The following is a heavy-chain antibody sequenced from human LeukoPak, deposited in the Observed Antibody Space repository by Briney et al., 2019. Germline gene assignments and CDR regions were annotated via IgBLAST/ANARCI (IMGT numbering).Heavy chain of an antibody. CDR3: AGLRGKITTIDY. J-gene: IGHJ4*02. D-gene: IGHD4-11*01. V-gene: IGHV3-74*03. Sequence: GGSLRLSCAASGFTFSSYWMHWVRQAPGEGLVWVSVINSDGSTTLYADSAKGRFTISRDNAKNTLYLQMNSLRAEDTAVYYCAGLRGKITTIDYWGQGTLVTVSS. CDR1: GFTFSSYW. CDR2: INSDGSTT.